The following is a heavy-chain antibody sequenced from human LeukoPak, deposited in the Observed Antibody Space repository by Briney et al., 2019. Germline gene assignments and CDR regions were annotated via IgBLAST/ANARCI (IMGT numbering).Heavy chain of an antibody. CDR3: ARILFEYSSSYWFDP. D-gene: IGHD6-6*01. CDR2: ISGSGGST. V-gene: IGHV3-23*01. CDR1: GFTFDDYG. Sequence: GGSLRLSCAASGFTFDDYGMSWVRQAPGKGLEWVSAISGSGGSTYYADSVKGRFTISRDNSKNTLYLQMNSLRAEDTALYYCARILFEYSSSYWFDPWGQGTLVTVS. J-gene: IGHJ5*02.